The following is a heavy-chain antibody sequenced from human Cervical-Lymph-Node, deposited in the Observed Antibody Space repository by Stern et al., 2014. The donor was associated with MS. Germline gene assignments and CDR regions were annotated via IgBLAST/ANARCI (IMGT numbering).Heavy chain of an antibody. CDR1: GFTVSRDY. CDR3: ARDTSSPERSDW. V-gene: IGHV3-53*01. D-gene: IGHD1-1*01. Sequence: EVQLVESGGGVIQPGGSLRLSCTASGFTVSRDYMTWVRQAPGKGLEWVSLITNVGRTFSTVSVKGRFTISRDDSKNTVYLHMTSLRAEDTAMYYCARDTSSPERSDWWGQGTLVTVSS. CDR2: ITNVGRT. J-gene: IGHJ4*02.